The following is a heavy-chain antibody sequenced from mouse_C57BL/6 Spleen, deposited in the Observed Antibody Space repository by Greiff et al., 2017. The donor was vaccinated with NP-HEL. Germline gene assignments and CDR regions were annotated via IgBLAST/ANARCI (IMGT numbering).Heavy chain of an antibody. Sequence: EVQGVESGGGLVKPGGSLKLSCAASGFTFSSYTMSWVRQTPEKRLEWVATISGGGGNTYYPDSVKGRVTISRDNAKNTLYLQMSSLRSEDTALYYCASSSSDFDYWGQGTTLTVSS. CDR2: ISGGGGNT. D-gene: IGHD1-1*01. V-gene: IGHV5-9*01. CDR3: ASSSSDFDY. J-gene: IGHJ2*01. CDR1: GFTFSSYT.